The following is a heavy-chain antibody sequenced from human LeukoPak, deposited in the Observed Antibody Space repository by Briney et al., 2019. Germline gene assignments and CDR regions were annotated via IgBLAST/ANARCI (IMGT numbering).Heavy chain of an antibody. V-gene: IGHV3-11*01. CDR3: ARAPSNYDISRGAFDI. J-gene: IGHJ3*02. CDR2: ISSSGSTI. CDR1: GFTFSDYY. Sequence: GGSLRLSCAASGFTFSDYYMSWIRQAPGKGLEWVSYISSSGSTIYYADSVKGRFTISRDNAKNSLYLQMNSLRAEDTAVYYCARAPSNYDISRGAFDIWGQGTMVTVSS. D-gene: IGHD3-9*01.